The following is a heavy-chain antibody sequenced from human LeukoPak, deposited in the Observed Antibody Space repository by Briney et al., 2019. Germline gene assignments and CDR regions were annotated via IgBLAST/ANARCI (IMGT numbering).Heavy chain of an antibody. CDR3: ARGSGRPGPYYFDY. J-gene: IGHJ4*02. CDR1: GFTISSYW. D-gene: IGHD3-10*01. V-gene: IGHV3-7*01. Sequence: PGGSLRLSCAASGFTISSYWMNWVRQAPGKGLEWVANIKQDGSEKKYVDSVKGRFTISRENAKNSLYLQMNSLRAGDTAVYYCARGSGRPGPYYFDYWGQGTLVTVSS. CDR2: IKQDGSEK.